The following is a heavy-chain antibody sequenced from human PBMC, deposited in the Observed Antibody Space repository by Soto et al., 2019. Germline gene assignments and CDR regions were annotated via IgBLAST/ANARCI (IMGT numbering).Heavy chain of an antibody. CDR3: ASTVTTTFGMDV. CDR1: GGTFSSNG. J-gene: IGHJ6*02. CDR2: IIPIFGTA. Sequence: VMVSCKASGGTFSSNGISWVRQAPGQGLEWVGGIIPIFGTANYAQKFHSRVTITADESTSTAYMELSSLRYEDTAVYYCASTVTTTFGMDVWGQGTTVTVSS. D-gene: IGHD4-17*01. V-gene: IGHV1-69*13.